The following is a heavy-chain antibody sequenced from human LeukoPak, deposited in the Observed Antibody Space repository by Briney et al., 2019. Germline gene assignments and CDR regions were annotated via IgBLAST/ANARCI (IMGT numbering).Heavy chain of an antibody. CDR1: GFTVSSNY. CDR3: ARVGSGWYDFDY. CDR2: IYSGSSST. V-gene: IGHV3-53*04. D-gene: IGHD6-19*01. Sequence: GGSLGLSCAASGFTVSSNYMSWVRQAPGKGLEWVSVIYSGSSSTYYTDSVKGRFTISRHNSKNTLYLQMNSLRAEDTAVYYCARVGSGWYDFDYWGQGTLVTVSS. J-gene: IGHJ4*02.